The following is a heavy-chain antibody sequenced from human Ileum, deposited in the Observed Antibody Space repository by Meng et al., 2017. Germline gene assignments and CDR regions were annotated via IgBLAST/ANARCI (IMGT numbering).Heavy chain of an antibody. CDR2: INTNTGNP. CDR3: ATSGGGFDY. D-gene: IGHD1-26*01. J-gene: IGHJ4*02. CDR1: RYTFTNYD. Sequence: QVQRVHLGSELKKPVASVKVSCKASRYTFTNYDINWVRQAPGQGLEWMGWINTNTGNPTYAQRFTGRFVFSLDTSVNTAHLQISTLTAEDTAVYYCATSGGGFDYWGQGALVTVSS. V-gene: IGHV7-4-1*02.